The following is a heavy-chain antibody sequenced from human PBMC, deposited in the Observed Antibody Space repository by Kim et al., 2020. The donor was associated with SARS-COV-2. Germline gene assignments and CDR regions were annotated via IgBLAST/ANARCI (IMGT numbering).Heavy chain of an antibody. Sequence: GGSLRLSCAASGFTFGNDGMSWVRQAPGKGLEWVCGINRQGGGAAYEYAATGRFTISIANAKTNQTLQMNSQRVENKASYHCSCDNDYYGGNWYDS. D-gene: IGHD3-10*01. CDR3: SCDNDYYGGNWYDS. CDR1: GFTFGNDG. V-gene: IGHV3-20*01. J-gene: IGHJ5*01. CDR2: INRQGGGA.